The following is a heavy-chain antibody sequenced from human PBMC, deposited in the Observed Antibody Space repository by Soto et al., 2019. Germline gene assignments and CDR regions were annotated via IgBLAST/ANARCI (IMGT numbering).Heavy chain of an antibody. J-gene: IGHJ4*02. CDR1: GYTFTSYG. CDR3: ATAHKHSDLWSGPPYYFDY. V-gene: IGHV1-18*01. CDR2: ISAYNGNT. D-gene: IGHD3-3*01. Sequence: ASVKVSCKASGYTFTSYGISWVRQAPGQGLEWMGWISAYNGNTNYAQKLQGRVTMTTDTSTSTAYMELRSLRSDDTAVYYCATAHKHSDLWSGPPYYFDYWGQGTLVTVSS.